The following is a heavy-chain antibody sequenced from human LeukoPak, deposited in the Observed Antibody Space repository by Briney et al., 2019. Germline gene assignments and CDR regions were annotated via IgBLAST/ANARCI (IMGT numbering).Heavy chain of an antibody. CDR1: GGSFSGYY. CDR3: ARDDYGDYVWHY. Sequence: SETLSLTCAVYGGSFSGYYWSWIRQPPGKGLEWIGEINHSGSTNYNPSLKSRVTISVDTSKNQLSLKLSSVTAADTAVYYCARDDYGDYVWHYWGQGTLVTVSS. J-gene: IGHJ4*02. V-gene: IGHV4-34*01. CDR2: INHSGST. D-gene: IGHD4-17*01.